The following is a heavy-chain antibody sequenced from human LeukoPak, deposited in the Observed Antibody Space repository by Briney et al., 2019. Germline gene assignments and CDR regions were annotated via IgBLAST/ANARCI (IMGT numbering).Heavy chain of an antibody. CDR3: AKGRRGGSGYYYVEDYFDY. Sequence: SGGSLRLSCAASGFTVSSNYMSWVRQAPGKGLEWVSVIYSGGSTYYADSVRGRFTISRDNSKNTLYLQMNSLRADDTAVYFCAKGRRGGSGYYYVEDYFDYWGQGTLVTVSS. D-gene: IGHD3-22*01. J-gene: IGHJ4*02. CDR1: GFTVSSNY. V-gene: IGHV3-53*01. CDR2: IYSGGST.